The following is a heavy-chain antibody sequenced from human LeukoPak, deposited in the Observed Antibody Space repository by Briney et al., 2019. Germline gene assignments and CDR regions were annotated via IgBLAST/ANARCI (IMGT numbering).Heavy chain of an antibody. Sequence: GGSLRLSCAASGFIFSSYWMYWARQVPGKGLVWVSRINRDGGTTGYSDSVKGRFTISRDNAKNTLYLQMNGLRAEDTAVYYCVSVGDYGDDANYFDYWGQGTLVTVSS. J-gene: IGHJ4*02. V-gene: IGHV3-74*01. CDR1: GFIFSSYW. CDR3: VSVGDYGDDANYFDY. CDR2: INRDGGTT. D-gene: IGHD4-17*01.